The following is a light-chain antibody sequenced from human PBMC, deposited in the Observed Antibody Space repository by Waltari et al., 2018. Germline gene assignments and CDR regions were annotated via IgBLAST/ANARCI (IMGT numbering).Light chain of an antibody. CDR3: CSRDNSGDHLA. Sequence: SSELTQDPAVSVSLGQTVRITCQGDSLSRFHTTWYQQKPGQAPVIVFYGNNNRPSGIPDRFYGSRSGKIASLTITGSQAEDEAVYYCCSRDNSGDHLAFGGGTKLTVL. J-gene: IGLJ2*01. V-gene: IGLV3-19*01. CDR2: GNN. CDR1: SLSRFH.